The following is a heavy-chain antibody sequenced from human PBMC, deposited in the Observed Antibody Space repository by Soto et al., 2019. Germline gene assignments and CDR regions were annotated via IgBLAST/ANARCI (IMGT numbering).Heavy chain of an antibody. Sequence: GSVKGCSKGRGYAFTSYGISLVRQAPGQGLEWMGWIRPNDGHTNYAQKFQDRVTMTRDTSTTTVYMDLRSLGSDDTAVYYCAIIGSGDYSDFDYWGKGTLVTVSS. J-gene: IGHJ4*02. CDR3: AIIGSGDYSDFDY. CDR2: IRPNDGHT. V-gene: IGHV1-18*01. CDR1: GYAFTSYG. D-gene: IGHD4-4*01.